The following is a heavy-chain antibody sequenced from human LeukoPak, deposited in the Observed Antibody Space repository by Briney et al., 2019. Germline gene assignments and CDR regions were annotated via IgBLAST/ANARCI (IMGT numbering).Heavy chain of an antibody. CDR1: GGSISSYY. CDR2: IYYSGST. J-gene: IGHJ6*03. Sequence: SETLSLTCTVSGGSISSYYWSWIRQPPGKGLEWLGYIYYSGSTSYNPSLKSRVTISVDASKNQFSLKLSSVTAADTAVYYCARGKASGYSYGYYYYYYMDVWGKGTTVTVSS. CDR3: ARGKASGYSYGYYYYYYMDV. D-gene: IGHD5-18*01. V-gene: IGHV4-59*01.